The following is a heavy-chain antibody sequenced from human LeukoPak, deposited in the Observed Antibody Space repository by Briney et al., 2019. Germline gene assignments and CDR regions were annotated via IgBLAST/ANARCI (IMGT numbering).Heavy chain of an antibody. Sequence: PGGSLRLPCAASGFTFSCYSMNWVRQAPGKGVEWGADISTTNGNIYYADTVKGRFTISTDNAKNSLYLQINSLRVEDTALYYCARRAPSHDFDDWGQGTLVTVSS. CDR3: ARRAPSHDFDD. CDR1: GFTFSCYS. J-gene: IGHJ4*02. V-gene: IGHV3-21*01. CDR2: ISTTNGNI.